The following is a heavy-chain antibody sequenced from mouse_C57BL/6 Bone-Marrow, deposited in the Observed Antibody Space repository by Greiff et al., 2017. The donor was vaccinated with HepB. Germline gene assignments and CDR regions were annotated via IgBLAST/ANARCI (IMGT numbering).Heavy chain of an antibody. CDR3: ARRLDYYGSSYVPHWYFDV. CDR2: INPSTGGT. CDR1: GYSFTGYY. Sequence: DVKLQESGPELVKPGASVKISCKASGYSFTGYYMNWVKQSPEKSLEWIGEINPSTGGTTYNQKFKAKATLTVDKSSSTAYMQLKSLTSEDSAVYYCARRLDYYGSSYVPHWYFDVWGTGTTVTVSS. J-gene: IGHJ1*03. V-gene: IGHV1-42*01. D-gene: IGHD1-1*01.